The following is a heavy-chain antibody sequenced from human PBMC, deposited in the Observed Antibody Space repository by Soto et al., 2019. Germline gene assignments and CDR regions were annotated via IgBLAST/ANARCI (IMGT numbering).Heavy chain of an antibody. J-gene: IGHJ4*02. V-gene: IGHV3-30-3*01. D-gene: IGHD2-15*01. CDR1: GFTFSSYA. CDR3: ARDLGIVVVVAIDY. Sequence: QVQLVESGGGVVQPGRSPRLSCAASGFTFSSYAMHWVRQAPGKGLEWVAVISYDGSNKYYADSVKGRFTISRDNSKNTLYLQMNSLRAEDTAVYYCARDLGIVVVVAIDYWGQGTLVTVSS. CDR2: ISYDGSNK.